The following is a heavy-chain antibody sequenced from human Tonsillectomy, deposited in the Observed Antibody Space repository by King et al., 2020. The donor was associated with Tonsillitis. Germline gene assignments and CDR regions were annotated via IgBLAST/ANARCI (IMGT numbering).Heavy chain of an antibody. V-gene: IGHV4-59*01. J-gene: IGHJ6*02. D-gene: IGHD6-6*01. Sequence: QLQESGPGLVKPAETLSLTCNVSGGSISSFYWSWLRQPPGKGLEWIGYIYNDVTANNNPSLRSRVTISLDMSRNQISLKLRSVTAADTAVYYCVAARDIYYYGLDVWGQGTTVTVSS. CDR3: VAARDIYYYGLDV. CDR2: IYNDVTA. CDR1: GGSISSFY.